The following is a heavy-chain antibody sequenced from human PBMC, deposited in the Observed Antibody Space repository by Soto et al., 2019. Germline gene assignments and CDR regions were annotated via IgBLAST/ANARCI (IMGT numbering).Heavy chain of an antibody. Sequence: SGPTLVNPTQTLTLTCTFSWFSLSTSGMRVSWIRQPPGKALEWLARIDWDDDKFYSTSLKTRLTISKDTSKNQVVLTMTNMDPVDTATYYCARTIYDYVWGSYPEAYFDYWGQGTLVTVSS. CDR3: ARTIYDYVWGSYPEAYFDY. CDR2: IDWDDDK. V-gene: IGHV2-70*04. D-gene: IGHD3-16*02. J-gene: IGHJ4*02. CDR1: WFSLSTSGMR.